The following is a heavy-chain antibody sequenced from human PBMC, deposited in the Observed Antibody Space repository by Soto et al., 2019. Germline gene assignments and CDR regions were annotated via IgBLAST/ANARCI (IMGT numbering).Heavy chain of an antibody. Sequence: EVQLVESGGNLVQPGGSLRLSCAASGFRFSIYSMKWVRQAPGKGLEWSAYITSDTKTIKYADSVKGRFTISRDNGKNSVYLHMNSLRDEDTAVYYCARSVEGHFDYWGQGTGVTGSA. CDR2: ITSDTKTI. CDR1: GFRFSIYS. V-gene: IGHV3-48*02. J-gene: IGHJ4*02. CDR3: ARSVEGHFDY. D-gene: IGHD6-19*01.